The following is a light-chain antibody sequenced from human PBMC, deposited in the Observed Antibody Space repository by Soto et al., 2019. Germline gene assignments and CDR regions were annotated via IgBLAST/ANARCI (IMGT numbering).Light chain of an antibody. CDR1: SSDVGGYNY. CDR2: EVS. J-gene: IGLJ1*01. Sequence: QSVLTQPASVSGSPGQSITISCTGTSSDVGGYNYVSWFQQHPGKAPKLMIYEVSNRPSGVSNRFSGSKSGNTASLTISGLQAEDEADYYCSSYSDTNTLEXXGTGTKLTVL. CDR3: SSYSDTNTLEX. V-gene: IGLV2-14*01.